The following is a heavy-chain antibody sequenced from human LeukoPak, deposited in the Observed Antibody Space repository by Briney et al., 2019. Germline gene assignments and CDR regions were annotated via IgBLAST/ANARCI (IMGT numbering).Heavy chain of an antibody. CDR3: ARERGSPAATLDY. Sequence: GGSLRLSCAASGFTFSTYSMNWVRQAPGKGLEWISYISSSSSTMYYADSVKGRFTISRDNVKNSLDLQMNSLRDEDTAVYYCARERGSPAATLDYWGQGTLVTVSS. J-gene: IGHJ4*02. D-gene: IGHD2-2*01. V-gene: IGHV3-48*02. CDR1: GFTFSTYS. CDR2: ISSSSSTM.